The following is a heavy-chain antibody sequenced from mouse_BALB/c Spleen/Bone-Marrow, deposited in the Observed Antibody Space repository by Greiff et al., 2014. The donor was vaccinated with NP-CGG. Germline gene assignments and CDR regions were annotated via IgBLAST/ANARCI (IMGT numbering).Heavy chain of an antibody. CDR1: GYTFTGYT. CDR3: ARDGYGAMDY. D-gene: IGHD2-2*01. J-gene: IGHJ4*01. V-gene: IGHV1-4*02. CDR2: INPSSGYT. Sequence: VQLQQSAAELARPGASVKMSCKASGYTFTGYTMHWVKQRPGQGLEWIGYINPSSGYTEYNQKFKDKTTLTADKSSSTAYMQLSSLTSEDSAVYYCARDGYGAMDYWGQGTSVTVSS.